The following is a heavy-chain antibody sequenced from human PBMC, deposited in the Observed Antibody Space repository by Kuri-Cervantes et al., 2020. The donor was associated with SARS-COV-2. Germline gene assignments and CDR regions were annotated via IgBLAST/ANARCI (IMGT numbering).Heavy chain of an antibody. V-gene: IGHV3-53*01. D-gene: IGHD6-19*01. CDR1: GFTVSSDY. J-gene: IGHJ4*02. CDR2: IYSGGST. CDR3: ARKYNSGWYVFDL. Sequence: GESLKISCAASGFTVSSDYMNWVRQAPGKGLEWVSVIYSGGSTYYAASVKGRFTISRDKSKNTLYLQMNNLRAEDTAMYYCARKYNSGWYVFDLWGQGNPV.